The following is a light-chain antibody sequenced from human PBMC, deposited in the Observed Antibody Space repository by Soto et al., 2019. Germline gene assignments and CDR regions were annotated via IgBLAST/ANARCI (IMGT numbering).Light chain of an antibody. V-gene: IGLV2-14*03. J-gene: IGLJ1*01. CDR3: SSYTTSNTRQIV. Sequence: QSALTQPASVSGSPGQSITISCTGTSSDVGGYNYVSWYQHHPGKAPKLIIYDVSNRPSGVSIRFSGSKSDNTASLTISGLQPEDEVVYHCSSYTTSNTRQIVFGTGTKVTVL. CDR2: DVS. CDR1: SSDVGGYNY.